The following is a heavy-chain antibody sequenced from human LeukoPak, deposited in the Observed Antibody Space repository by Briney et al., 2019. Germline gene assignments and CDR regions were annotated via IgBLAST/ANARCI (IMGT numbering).Heavy chain of an antibody. J-gene: IGHJ1*01. CDR3: ARDGSSRSLQY. V-gene: IGHV3-53*01. CDR2: IHNDDT. CDR1: GFSVSDYY. Sequence: PGRSLRLSCAASGFSVSDYYMSWVRQAPGKGLEWVSLIHNDDTYYADSVKARFTISRDNSKNTLHLQMNSLRAEDTAVYYCARDGSSRSLQYWGQGTLVTVSS.